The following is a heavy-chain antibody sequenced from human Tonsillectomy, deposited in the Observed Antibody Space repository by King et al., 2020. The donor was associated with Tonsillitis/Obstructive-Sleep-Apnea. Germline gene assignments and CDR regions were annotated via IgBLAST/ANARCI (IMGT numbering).Heavy chain of an antibody. Sequence: VQLVESGGGLVKPGGSLRLSCAASRFTFSSYSMNWVRQAPGKGLEWVSFISSSSSYIYYADSVKGRFTISRDNAKNSLYLQMNSQRAEVTAVYYCARGGAGDAFDIWGQGTMVTVSS. CDR1: RFTFSSYS. J-gene: IGHJ3*02. CDR3: ARGGAGDAFDI. V-gene: IGHV3-21*01. D-gene: IGHD1-26*01. CDR2: ISSSSSYI.